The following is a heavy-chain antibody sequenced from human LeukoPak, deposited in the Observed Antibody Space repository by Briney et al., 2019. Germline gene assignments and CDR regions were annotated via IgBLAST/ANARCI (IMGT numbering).Heavy chain of an antibody. D-gene: IGHD3-22*01. Sequence: ASVKVSCKASGYTFTGYYMHWVRQAPGQGLEWMGWINPNSGGTNYAQKFQGRVTMTRNTSISTAYMELSRLRSDDTAVYYCARDERYDSSGYPFDYWGQGTLVTVSS. CDR2: INPNSGGT. V-gene: IGHV1-2*02. CDR1: GYTFTGYY. J-gene: IGHJ4*02. CDR3: ARDERYDSSGYPFDY.